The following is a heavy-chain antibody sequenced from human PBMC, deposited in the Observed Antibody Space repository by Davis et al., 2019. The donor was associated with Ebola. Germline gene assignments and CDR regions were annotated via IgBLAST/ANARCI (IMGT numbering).Heavy chain of an antibody. Sequence: SVKVSCKASGGTFSSYAISWVRQAPGQGLEWMGGIIPIFGTANYAQKFQGRVTMTRNTSISTAYMELSSLRSEDTAVYYCQRSYYYYYGMDVWGQGTTVTVSS. V-gene: IGHV1-69*05. CDR1: GGTFSSYA. J-gene: IGHJ6*02. CDR3: QRSYYYYYGMDV. CDR2: IIPIFGTA.